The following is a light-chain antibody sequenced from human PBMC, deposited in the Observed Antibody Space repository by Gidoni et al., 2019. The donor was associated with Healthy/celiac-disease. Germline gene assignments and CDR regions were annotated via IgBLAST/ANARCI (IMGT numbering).Light chain of an antibody. CDR2: EVS. CDR1: SSDVGRYNY. V-gene: IGLV2-14*01. Sequence: QSALTQPASVSGSPGQSITISCTGTSSDVGRYNYVSWYQQHPGKAPKLMIYEVSNRPSGVPDRFSGSKSGNTASLTISGLQAEDEADYYWSSYTSSSTWVFGGGTKLTVL. J-gene: IGLJ3*02. CDR3: SSYTSSSTWV.